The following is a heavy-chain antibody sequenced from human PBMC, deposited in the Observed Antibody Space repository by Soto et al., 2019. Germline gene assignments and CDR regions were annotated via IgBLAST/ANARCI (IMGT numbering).Heavy chain of an antibody. V-gene: IGHV3-23*01. J-gene: IGHJ5*02. CDR2: LLRSGSSA. Sequence: GGSLRLSCAASGFTFRNYAMTWARQAPGKGLEWVSSLLRSGSSAYYADSVRGRFTISSDTSANSLYLQMDNLRAEDTAIYYCAKDAISGDGIWLMDSWGQGTVVTVSS. D-gene: IGHD4-17*01. CDR1: GFTFRNYA. CDR3: AKDAISGDGIWLMDS.